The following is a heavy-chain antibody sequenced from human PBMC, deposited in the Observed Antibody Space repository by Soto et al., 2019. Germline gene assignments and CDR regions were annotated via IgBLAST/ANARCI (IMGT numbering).Heavy chain of an antibody. Sequence: ASVKVSCKASGYTFTSYYMHWVRQAPGQGLEWMGIINPSGGSTTYAQRFQGRVTMTRDTSTSTVYMELSSLRSEDTAVYYCARGDIVAIFGMDVWGQGTTVTVSS. J-gene: IGHJ6*02. CDR1: GYTFTSYY. D-gene: IGHD5-12*01. CDR3: ARGDIVAIFGMDV. CDR2: INPSGGST. V-gene: IGHV1-46*01.